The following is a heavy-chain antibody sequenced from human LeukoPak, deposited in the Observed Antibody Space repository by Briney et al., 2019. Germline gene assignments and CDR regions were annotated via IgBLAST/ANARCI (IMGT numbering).Heavy chain of an antibody. J-gene: IGHJ6*03. CDR3: ARDRRSGGGPYYYYMDV. V-gene: IGHV3-66*02. CDR1: GFTVSSNY. Sequence: GGSLRVSCAASGFTVSSNYMSWVRQAPGKGLEWVSVIYSGGSTYYADSVKGRFTISRDNSKNTLYLQMNSLRAEDTAVYYCARDRRSGGGPYYYYMDVWGKGTTVTVSS. CDR2: IYSGGST. D-gene: IGHD3-16*01.